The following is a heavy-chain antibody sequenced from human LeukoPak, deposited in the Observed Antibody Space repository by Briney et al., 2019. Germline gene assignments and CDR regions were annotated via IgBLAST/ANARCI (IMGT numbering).Heavy chain of an antibody. V-gene: IGHV3-21*05. CDR3: ARANSGYDSRDYGMDV. Sequence: PGGSLRLSCATSGFTFTDYPMNWVRQAPGKGLEWVSNIRTTAEGANYAYYADSVKGRFTISRDNAKNSLYLQMNSLRDEDTAVYYCARANSGYDSRDYGMDVWGQGTTVTVSS. D-gene: IGHD5-12*01. CDR2: IRTTAEGANYA. J-gene: IGHJ6*02. CDR1: GFTFTDYP.